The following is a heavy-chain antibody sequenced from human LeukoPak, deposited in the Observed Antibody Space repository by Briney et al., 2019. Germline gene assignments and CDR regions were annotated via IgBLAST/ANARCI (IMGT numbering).Heavy chain of an antibody. J-gene: IGHJ6*02. Sequence: PGGSLRLSCAASGFTFSDYYMSWIRQAPGKGLEWVSYISSSGSTIYYADSVKGRFTISRDNAKNSLYLQMNSLRAEDTAVYYCARARPSNYVWGSYYYYYYGMDVWGQGTTVTVSS. CDR2: ISSSGSTI. D-gene: IGHD3-16*01. V-gene: IGHV3-11*01. CDR1: GFTFSDYY. CDR3: ARARPSNYVWGSYYYYYYGMDV.